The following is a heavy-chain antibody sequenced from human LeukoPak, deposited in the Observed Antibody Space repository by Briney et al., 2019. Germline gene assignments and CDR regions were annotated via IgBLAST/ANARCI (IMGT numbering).Heavy chain of an antibody. V-gene: IGHV4-34*01. CDR3: ARGTVTTSMKAFDI. CDR1: GGSFSGYY. D-gene: IGHD4-17*01. Sequence: SETLSLTCAVYGGSFSGYYWSWIRQPPGKGLEWIGEINHSGSTNYNPSLKSRVTISVDTSKHQFSLKLSSVTAADTAVYFCARGTVTTSMKAFDIWGQGTMVTVSS. CDR2: INHSGST. J-gene: IGHJ3*02.